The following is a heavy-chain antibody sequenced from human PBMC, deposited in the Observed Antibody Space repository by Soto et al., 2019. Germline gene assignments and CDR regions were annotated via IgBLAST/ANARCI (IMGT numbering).Heavy chain of an antibody. D-gene: IGHD3-22*01. V-gene: IGHV3-23*01. CDR1: GFTFSSYA. J-gene: IGHJ4*02. Sequence: GSLRLSCAASGFTFSSYAMSWVRQAPGKGLEWVSAISGSGGSTYYADSVKGRFTISRDNSKNTLYLQMNSLRAEDTAVYYCAKYPRGYYDSSGYTYTDYWGQGTLVTVSS. CDR3: AKYPRGYYDSSGYTYTDY. CDR2: ISGSGGST.